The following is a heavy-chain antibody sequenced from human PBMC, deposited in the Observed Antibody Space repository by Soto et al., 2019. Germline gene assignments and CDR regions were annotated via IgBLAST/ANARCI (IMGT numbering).Heavy chain of an antibody. V-gene: IGHV1-69*13. J-gene: IGHJ4*02. CDR3: AREVTVASYSFDF. CDR2: IIPIFNSA. CDR1: GGTFNNYA. D-gene: IGHD5-12*01. Sequence: SVRVSCKASGGTFNNYALSWVRQAPGQGLEWVGGIIPIFNSANYAQKFQGRVTITADDSTSTAYMELRSLRPDDTAVYYCAREVTVASYSFDFWGQGTLVTVSS.